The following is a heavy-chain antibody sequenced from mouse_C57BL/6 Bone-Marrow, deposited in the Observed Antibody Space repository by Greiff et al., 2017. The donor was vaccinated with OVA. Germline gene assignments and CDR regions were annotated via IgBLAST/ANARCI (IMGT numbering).Heavy chain of an antibody. CDR3: ARWGTTVVDY. D-gene: IGHD1-1*01. CDR1: GYAFSSSW. CDR2: IYPGDGDT. Sequence: VQRVESGPELVKPGASVKISCKASGYAFSSSWMNWVKQRPGKGLEWIGRIYPGDGDTNYNGKFKGKATLTADKSSSTAYMQLSSLTSEDSAVYFCARWGTTVVDYWGQGTTLTVSS. J-gene: IGHJ2*01. V-gene: IGHV1-82*01.